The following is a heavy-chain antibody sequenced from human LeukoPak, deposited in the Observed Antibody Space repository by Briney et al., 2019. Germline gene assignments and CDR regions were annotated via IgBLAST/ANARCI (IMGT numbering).Heavy chain of an antibody. CDR3: AKLKQWQPQRYFFEY. Sequence: GGSLRLSCAASGITFSSNAMSWVRQAPGKGLEWVSSIRSGGDSTCYTDSVKGRVTISRDNSKNTLYLQMNSLRAEDTAVYYCAKLKQWQPQRYFFEYWGQGALVTVAS. J-gene: IGHJ4*02. D-gene: IGHD6-19*01. CDR2: IRSGGDST. CDR1: GITFSSNA. V-gene: IGHV3-23*01.